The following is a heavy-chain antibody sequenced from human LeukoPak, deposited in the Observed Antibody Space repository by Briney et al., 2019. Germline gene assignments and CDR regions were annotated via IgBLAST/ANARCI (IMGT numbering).Heavy chain of an antibody. CDR1: GFTFSTYG. J-gene: IGHJ4*02. CDR2: ISYDGSNK. Sequence: GGSLRLSCAASGFTFSTYGMHWVRQAPGKGLEWVAVISYDGSNKYYADSVKGRFTISRDNSKNTLYLQMNSLRAEDTGVYYCARDLYYYDSSGLDYWGQGTLVTVSS. D-gene: IGHD3-22*01. V-gene: IGHV3-30*03. CDR3: ARDLYYYDSSGLDY.